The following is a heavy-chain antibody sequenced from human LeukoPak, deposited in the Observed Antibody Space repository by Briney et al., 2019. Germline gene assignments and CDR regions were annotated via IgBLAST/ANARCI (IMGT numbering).Heavy chain of an antibody. V-gene: IGHV3-66*01. J-gene: IGHJ4*02. D-gene: IGHD3-22*01. CDR3: AREPSRSDYSLQYFDS. CDR1: GFTVSRNY. CDR2: IYSGGNT. Sequence: GGSLRLSCAASGFTVSRNYMSWVRQAPGKVLEWVSVIYSGGNTYYADSVKGRFSISRDNSKNTLYLQVNSLRAEDTAVYYCAREPSRSDYSLQYFDSWGQGTLVTVSS.